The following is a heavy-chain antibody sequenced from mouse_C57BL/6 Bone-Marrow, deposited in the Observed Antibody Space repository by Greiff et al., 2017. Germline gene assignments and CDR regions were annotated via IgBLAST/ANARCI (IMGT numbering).Heavy chain of an antibody. V-gene: IGHV5-4*01. Sequence: EVQVVESGGGLVKPGGSLKLSCAASGFTFSSYAMSWVRQTPEKRLEWVATISAGGSYTYYPDHVKGRFTISRDNAKNNLYLQMLHRKSEDTAMYDCARDPFYDYDGAYWGQGTLVTVSA. CDR3: ARDPFYDYDGAY. D-gene: IGHD2-4*01. CDR1: GFTFSSYA. J-gene: IGHJ3*01. CDR2: ISAGGSYT.